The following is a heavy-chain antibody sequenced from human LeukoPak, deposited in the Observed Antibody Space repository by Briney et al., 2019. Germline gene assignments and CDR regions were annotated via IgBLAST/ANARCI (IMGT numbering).Heavy chain of an antibody. J-gene: IGHJ4*02. Sequence: GGSLRLSCAVSGITLNNYGMTWVRQAPGKGLEWVAGISDRGGSTKYADSVKGRFTISRDNPKNTLYLQMNSLRAEDTAVYYCAKVETAAAATLRGFDYWGQGTLVTVSS. V-gene: IGHV3-23*01. D-gene: IGHD6-13*01. CDR3: AKVETAAAATLRGFDY. CDR1: GITLNNYG. CDR2: ISDRGGST.